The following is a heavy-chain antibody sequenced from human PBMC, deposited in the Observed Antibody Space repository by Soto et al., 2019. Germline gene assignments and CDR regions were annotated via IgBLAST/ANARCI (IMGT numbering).Heavy chain of an antibody. J-gene: IGHJ4*02. CDR1: GFTFSSYA. CDR3: AKDLRYCSSTSCNQFDY. D-gene: IGHD2-2*01. CDR2: ISGSGGST. V-gene: IGHV3-23*01. Sequence: GGSLRLSCAASGFTFSSYAMSWVRQAPGKGLEWVSAISGSGGSTYYADSVKGRFTISRDNSKNTLYLQMNSLRAEDTAVYYCAKDLRYCSSTSCNQFDYWGQGTLVTVSS.